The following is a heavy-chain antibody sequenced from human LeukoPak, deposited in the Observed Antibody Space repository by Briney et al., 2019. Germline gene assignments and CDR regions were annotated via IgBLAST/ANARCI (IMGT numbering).Heavy chain of an antibody. D-gene: IGHD6-19*01. CDR2: ISGDGGAT. J-gene: IGHJ4*02. Sequence: TGGSLRLSCAASGFTFSSYSMNWVRQAPGKGLEWVSTISGDGGATHYADSVKGRFTISRANSKSTLFLQMNSLRAEDTAVYYCAKSGSRDWDYFEYWGQGTPVTASS. CDR1: GFTFSSYS. CDR3: AKSGSRDWDYFEY. V-gene: IGHV3-23*01.